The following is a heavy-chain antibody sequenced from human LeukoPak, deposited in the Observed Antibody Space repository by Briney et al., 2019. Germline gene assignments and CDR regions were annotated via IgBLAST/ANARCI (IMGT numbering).Heavy chain of an antibody. Sequence: GGSLRLSCAASGFTFSSYEMNWVRQAPGKGLEWVSYISSSGSTIYYADSVKGRFTISRDNSKNTLYLQMNSLRAEDTAVYYCCAAAGTNYYYYMDVWGKGTTVTISS. CDR2: ISSSGSTI. CDR1: GFTFSSYE. J-gene: IGHJ6*03. CDR3: CAAAGTNYYYYMDV. D-gene: IGHD6-13*01. V-gene: IGHV3-48*03.